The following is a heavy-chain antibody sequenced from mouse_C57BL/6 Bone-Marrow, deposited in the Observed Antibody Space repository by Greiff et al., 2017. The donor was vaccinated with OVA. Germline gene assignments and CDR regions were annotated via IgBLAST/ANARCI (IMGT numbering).Heavy chain of an antibody. CDR1: GFTFSDYY. Sequence: EVKVVESAGGLVQPGRSMKLSCTASGFTFSDYYMAWVRQVPEKGLEWVANINYDGSSTYYLDSLKSRFIISRDNAKNILYLQMSSLKSEDTATYYCARDAHYSYDVWGTGTTVTVSS. CDR2: INYDGSST. CDR3: ARDAHYSYDV. D-gene: IGHD1-2*01. J-gene: IGHJ1*03. V-gene: IGHV5-16*01.